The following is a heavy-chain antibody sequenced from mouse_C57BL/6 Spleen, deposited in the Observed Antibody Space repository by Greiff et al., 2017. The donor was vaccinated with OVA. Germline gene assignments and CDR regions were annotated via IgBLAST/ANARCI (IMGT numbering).Heavy chain of an antibody. CDR2: IYPGDGDT. V-gene: IGHV1-82*01. CDR3: ARRESNPYVDY. J-gene: IGHJ2*01. CDR1: GYAFSSSW. D-gene: IGHD2-5*01. Sequence: QVQLQQSGPELVKPGASVKISCKASGYAFSSSWMNWVKQRPGKGLEWIGRIYPGDGDTNYNGKFKGKATLTADKSSSTAYMQLSSLTSEDSAVYCRARRESNPYVDYWGQGTTLTVSS.